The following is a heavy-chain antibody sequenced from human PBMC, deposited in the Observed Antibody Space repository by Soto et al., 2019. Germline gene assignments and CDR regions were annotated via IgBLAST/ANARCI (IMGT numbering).Heavy chain of an antibody. D-gene: IGHD6-13*01. V-gene: IGHV4-39*07. Sequence: QLQLQESGPGLVKPSETLSLTCTVSGGSISSSSYYWGWIRQPPGKGLEWIGYIYYSGSTYYNPSLKSRVTISVDTSKNQFSLKLSSVTAADTAVYYCARESLVRSSSNFDYWGQGTLVTVSS. CDR2: IYYSGST. J-gene: IGHJ4*02. CDR3: ARESLVRSSSNFDY. CDR1: GGSISSSSYY.